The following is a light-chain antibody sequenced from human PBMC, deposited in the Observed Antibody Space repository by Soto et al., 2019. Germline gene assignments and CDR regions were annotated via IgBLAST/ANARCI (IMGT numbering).Light chain of an antibody. CDR1: QSISSY. V-gene: IGKV1-39*01. Sequence: DIQMTQSPSSLSASVGDRVTITCRASQSISSYLNWYQQKPGKAPKLLIYAASSLHSGVPSRFSGSGSGTDFTLTISILEPEDFATYYWQQSYSTPPIPFGQGTRLEI. CDR2: AAS. J-gene: IGKJ5*01. CDR3: QQSYSTPPIP.